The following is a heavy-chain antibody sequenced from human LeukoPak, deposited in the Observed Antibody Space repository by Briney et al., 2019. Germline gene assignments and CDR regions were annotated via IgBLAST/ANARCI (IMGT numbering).Heavy chain of an antibody. J-gene: IGHJ4*02. V-gene: IGHV4-59*02. D-gene: IGHD5-12*01. Sequence: SETLSLTCSVSGPSVSNHYGTWIRPPPGKRLEWIGYAYYSGSTNCPASLKSRLTISVDTSNNQFSLGLLSVPGAHTAVYYGAISYGGYVLDSWGQGTLVIVSS. CDR3: AISYGGYVLDS. CDR1: GPSVSNHY. CDR2: AYYSGST.